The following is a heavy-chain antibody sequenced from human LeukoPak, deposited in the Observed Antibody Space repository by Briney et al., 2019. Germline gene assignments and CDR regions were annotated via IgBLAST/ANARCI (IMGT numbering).Heavy chain of an antibody. V-gene: IGHV3-21*01. CDR2: ISSISSYL. Sequence: GGSLRLSCAASGFTFISYSMNWVRQAPRKRLEWVSSISSISSYLYYADSAKGRFTISRDNAKNSLYLQMNGLRAEDTAVYYCARDLEGYTSDAFDIWGQGTMVTVSS. J-gene: IGHJ3*02. CDR1: GFTFISYS. CDR3: ARDLEGYTSDAFDI. D-gene: IGHD5-18*01.